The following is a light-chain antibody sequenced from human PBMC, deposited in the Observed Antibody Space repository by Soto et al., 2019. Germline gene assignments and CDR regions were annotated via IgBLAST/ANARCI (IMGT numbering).Light chain of an antibody. CDR3: QQYNRYSLT. CDR2: DAS. CDR1: QSINRL. V-gene: IGKV1-5*01. J-gene: IGKJ4*01. Sequence: DIQMTQSPSTLSASVGDRVTITCRASQSINRLLAWYQQKPGQAPTLLIYDASNLESGVPSRFSGSGSGTEFALTISGLQPDDFGSYYCQQYNRYSLTFGGGTKVEIK.